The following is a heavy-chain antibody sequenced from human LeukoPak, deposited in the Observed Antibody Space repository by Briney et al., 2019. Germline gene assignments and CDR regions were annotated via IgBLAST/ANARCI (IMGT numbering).Heavy chain of an antibody. CDR3: ARAFVHNWFDP. CDR2: INPSGGST. V-gene: IGHV1-46*01. CDR1: GYTFTSYY. Sequence: GASVKVSCKASGYTFTSYYMHWVRQAPGQGLEWMGIINPSGGSTSYAQKFQGRVTMTRDTSTSTVYMELCSLRSEDTAVYYCARAFVHNWFDPWGQGTLVTVSS. J-gene: IGHJ5*02.